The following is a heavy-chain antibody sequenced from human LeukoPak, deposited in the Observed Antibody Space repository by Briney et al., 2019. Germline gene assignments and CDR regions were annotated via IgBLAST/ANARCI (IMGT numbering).Heavy chain of an antibody. V-gene: IGHV4-59*01. CDR3: ARTTEGYAGGPGYSYYYYMDV. CDR2: IHYSGST. D-gene: IGHD5-12*01. Sequence: SETLSLACTVSGGSISSYYWSWIRQPPGKGLEWIGYIHYSGSTHYNPSLKSRVTISVDTSKNQVSLKLRSVTAADTAVYYCARTTEGYAGGPGYSYYYYMDVWGKGTTVTISS. J-gene: IGHJ6*03. CDR1: GGSISSYY.